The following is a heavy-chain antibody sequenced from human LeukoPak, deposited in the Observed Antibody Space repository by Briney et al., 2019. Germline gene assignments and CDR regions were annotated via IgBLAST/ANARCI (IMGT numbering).Heavy chain of an antibody. CDR1: GYTFTSYG. CDR3: ARDPDVLVVRGLINDY. Sequence: ASVKVSCKASGYTFTSYGISWVRQAPGQGLEWMGWISAYNGNTNYAQKLQGRVTMTTDTSTSTAYMELRSMRYDDTAVYYCARDPDVLVVRGLINDYWGQGTMVTVSS. J-gene: IGHJ4*02. CDR2: ISAYNGNT. D-gene: IGHD2-8*02. V-gene: IGHV1-18*01.